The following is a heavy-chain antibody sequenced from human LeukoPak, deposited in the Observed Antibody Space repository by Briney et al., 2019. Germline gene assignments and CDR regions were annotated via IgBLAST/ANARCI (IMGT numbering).Heavy chain of an antibody. V-gene: IGHV3-21*01. CDR1: GFTFSSYS. J-gene: IGHJ4*02. CDR2: ISSSSSYI. CDR3: ARDKGGDFDY. Sequence: GGSLRLSCAASGFTFSSYSMNWVRQAPGKGLEWVSSISSSSSYIYYADTVKGRFTISRDNAKNSLYLQMNSLRAEDTAVYYCARDKGGDFDYWGQGTLVTVSS. D-gene: IGHD3-16*01.